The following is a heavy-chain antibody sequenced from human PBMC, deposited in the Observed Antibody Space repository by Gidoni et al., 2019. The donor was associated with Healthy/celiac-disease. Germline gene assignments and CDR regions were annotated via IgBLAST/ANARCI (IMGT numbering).Heavy chain of an antibody. CDR3: AKGRETPVGTPFDY. D-gene: IGHD3-10*01. CDR2: ISGSGGST. J-gene: IGHJ4*02. V-gene: IGHV3-23*01. Sequence: ELQMLAPGGGLVQPGVSLRLPCATFGFTFIISAMSWVRQAPGQWLEWVSAISGSGGSTYYADSVTGRFTISRDNSKNTLYLQMNSLRAEDTDVYYCAKGRETPVGTPFDYWGQGTLVTVSS. CDR1: GFTFIISA.